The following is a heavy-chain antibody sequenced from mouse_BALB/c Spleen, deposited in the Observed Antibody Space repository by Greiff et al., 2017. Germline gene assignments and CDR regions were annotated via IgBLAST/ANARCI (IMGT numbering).Heavy chain of an antibody. CDR1: GYTFTSYW. D-gene: IGHD2-14*01. J-gene: IGHJ2*01. Sequence: QQSCKASGYTFTSYWMHWVKQRPGQGLEWIGEIDPSDSYTNYNQKFKGKATLTVDKSSSTAYMQLSSLTSEDSAVYYCARDRYDGRGDYWGQGTTLTVSS. CDR3: ARDRYDGRGDY. V-gene: IGHV1-69*02. CDR2: IDPSDSYT.